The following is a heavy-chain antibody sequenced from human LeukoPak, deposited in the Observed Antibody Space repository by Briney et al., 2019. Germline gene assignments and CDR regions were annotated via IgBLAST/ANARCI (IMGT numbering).Heavy chain of an antibody. V-gene: IGHV3-30-3*01. D-gene: IGHD2-8*01. Sequence: PGGSLRLSCAASGFTFSSYAMHWVRQAPGKGLEWVAVISYDGSNKDYADSMKGRFTISRDNSKNTLYLQMNSLRAEDTAVYYCARDSGYCTNGVCYYYYYMDVWGKGTTVAVSS. CDR2: ISYDGSNK. CDR3: ARDSGYCTNGVCYYYYYMDV. J-gene: IGHJ6*03. CDR1: GFTFSSYA.